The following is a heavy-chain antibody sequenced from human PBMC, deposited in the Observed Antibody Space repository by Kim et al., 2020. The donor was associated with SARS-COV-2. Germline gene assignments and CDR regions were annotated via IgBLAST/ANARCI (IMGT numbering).Heavy chain of an antibody. Sequence: GGSLRLSCAASGFTFSSYSMNWVRQAPGKGLEWVSYISSSSSTIYYADSVKGRFTISRDNAKNSLYLQMNSLRYEDTAVYYCASQLGDSFHYYYYGMDVWGQGTTVTVSS. V-gene: IGHV3-48*02. J-gene: IGHJ6*02. CDR3: ASQLGDSFHYYYYGMDV. CDR1: GFTFSSYS. CDR2: ISSSSSTI. D-gene: IGHD5-18*01.